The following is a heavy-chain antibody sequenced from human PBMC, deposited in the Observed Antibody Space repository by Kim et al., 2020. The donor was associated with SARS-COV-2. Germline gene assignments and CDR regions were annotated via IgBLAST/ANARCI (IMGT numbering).Heavy chain of an antibody. V-gene: IGHV3-74*03. D-gene: IGHD3-9*01. Sequence: GGSLRLSCAASGFRFSTYWMHWVRKAPGKGLVWVSRVDPYGGFPTSADSVKGRFTISRDNAKNTLYLQMNSLRVEDTAVYYCASSEPIIFGTLKFDPCGRGTLVSFSS. CDR3: ASSEPIIFGTLKFDP. CDR2: VDPYGGFP. J-gene: IGHJ5*02. CDR1: GFRFSTYW.